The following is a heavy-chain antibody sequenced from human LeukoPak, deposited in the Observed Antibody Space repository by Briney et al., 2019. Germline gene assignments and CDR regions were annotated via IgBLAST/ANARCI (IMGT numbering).Heavy chain of an antibody. J-gene: IGHJ6*03. CDR1: GFTVSSNY. Sequence: GGSLRLSCAASGFTVSSNYMSWVRQAPGKGLEWVSVIYSGGSTYYADSVKGRFTISRDNSKNTLYLQMNSLRAEDTAVYYCARAGGSSSWYDVYYYYYMDVWGKGTTVTVSS. CDR3: ARAGGSSSWYDVYYYYYMDV. CDR2: IYSGGST. V-gene: IGHV3-66*02. D-gene: IGHD6-13*01.